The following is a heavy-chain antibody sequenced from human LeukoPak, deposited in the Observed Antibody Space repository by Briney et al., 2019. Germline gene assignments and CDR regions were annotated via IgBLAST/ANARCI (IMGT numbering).Heavy chain of an antibody. J-gene: IGHJ5*02. CDR3: ARTGEYYDFWSGYLKGNWFDP. CDR2: MNPNSGNT. Sequence: ASVKVSCKASGYTFPSYDIHWVRQATGQGLEWMGWMNPNSGNTGYAQKFQGRVTMTRNTYISTAYMELGSLRSEDTDVYYCARTGEYYDFWSGYLKGNWFDPWGQGTLVTVSS. CDR1: GYTFPSYD. V-gene: IGHV1-8*01. D-gene: IGHD3-3*01.